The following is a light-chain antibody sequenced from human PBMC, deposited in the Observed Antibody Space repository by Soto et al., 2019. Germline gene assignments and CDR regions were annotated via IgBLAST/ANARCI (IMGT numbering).Light chain of an antibody. CDR2: GVY. J-gene: IGKJ2*01. CDR1: QSVSSN. CDR3: LQDSNYPRT. V-gene: IGKV3D-15*01. Sequence: EIVMTQSPTILYVSPGERATLSCRSSQSVSSNLAWYQQKPGQAPRLLIYGVYTRAPGIPARFSGSGSGTDFTLTISSLQPEDFATYYCLQDSNYPRTFGQGTLLEIK.